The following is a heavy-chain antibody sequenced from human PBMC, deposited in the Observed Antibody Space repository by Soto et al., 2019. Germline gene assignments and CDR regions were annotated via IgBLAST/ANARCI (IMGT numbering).Heavy chain of an antibody. CDR3: GGAPGALYDILTGTLYYFDY. V-gene: IGHV4-31*03. J-gene: IGHJ4*02. CDR1: GGSISSGGYY. D-gene: IGHD3-9*01. CDR2: IYYSGST. Sequence: PSETLSLTCTVSGGSISSGGYYWSWIRQHPGKGLEWIGYIYYSGSTYYNPSLKSRVTISVDTSKNQFSLKLSSVTAADTAVYYWGGAPGALYDILTGTLYYFDYWGQEPLVPVPS.